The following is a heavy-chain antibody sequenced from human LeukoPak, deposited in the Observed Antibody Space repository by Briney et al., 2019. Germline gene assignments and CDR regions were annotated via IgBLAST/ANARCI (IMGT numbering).Heavy chain of an antibody. V-gene: IGHV3-7*01. J-gene: IGHJ4*02. CDR3: VKRATGSTKSVDY. D-gene: IGHD1-7*01. Sequence: SGGSLRLSCAASGFTFSSYWMTWVRQAPGKGLEWVANIKQDGSEQYYVDSVKGRFTISRDSAKNSLYLQMNSLRAEDTAVYYCVKRATGSTKSVDYWGQGTLVTVSS. CDR2: IKQDGSEQ. CDR1: GFTFSSYW.